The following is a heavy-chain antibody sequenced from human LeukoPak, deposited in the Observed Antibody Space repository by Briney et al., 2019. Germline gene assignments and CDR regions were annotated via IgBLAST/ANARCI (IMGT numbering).Heavy chain of an antibody. CDR3: ARHMSYYDLWSGYYGNAFDI. D-gene: IGHD3-3*01. CDR2: IYYSGST. V-gene: IGHV4-39*01. J-gene: IGHJ3*02. CDR1: GGSISSGNYY. Sequence: SETLSLSCTVSGGSISSGNYYWGWIRQPPGKGLEWIGSIYYSGSTYYNPSLKSRVTISVDTSKNQFSLKLSSVTAADTAVYYCARHMSYYDLWSGYYGNAFDIWGQGTMVTVSS.